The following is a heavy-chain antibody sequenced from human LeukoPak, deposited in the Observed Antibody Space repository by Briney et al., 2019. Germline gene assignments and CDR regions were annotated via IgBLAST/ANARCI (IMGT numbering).Heavy chain of an antibody. V-gene: IGHV3-30-3*01. Sequence: GGSLRLSCAASGFTFSSYAMHWVRQAPGKXLEWVAVISYDGSNKYYADSVKGRFTISGDNAKNSLYLQMNSLRAEDTAVYFCAREQEWLVKGDYWGQGTLVAVSS. CDR2: ISYDGSNK. CDR1: GFTFSSYA. J-gene: IGHJ4*02. CDR3: AREQEWLVKGDY. D-gene: IGHD6-19*01.